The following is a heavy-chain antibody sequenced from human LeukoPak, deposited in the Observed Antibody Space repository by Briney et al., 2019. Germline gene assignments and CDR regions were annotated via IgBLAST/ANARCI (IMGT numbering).Heavy chain of an antibody. D-gene: IGHD3-3*01. V-gene: IGHV3-64*01. Sequence: GGSLRLSCAASGFTFSSYAMHWVRQASGKGLEYVSAISSNGGSTYYANSVKGRFTISRDNSKNTLYLQMGSLRAEDMAVYYCARGRAIFGVVTIAPDYWGQGTLVTVSS. CDR3: ARGRAIFGVVTIAPDY. CDR1: GFTFSSYA. J-gene: IGHJ4*02. CDR2: ISSNGGST.